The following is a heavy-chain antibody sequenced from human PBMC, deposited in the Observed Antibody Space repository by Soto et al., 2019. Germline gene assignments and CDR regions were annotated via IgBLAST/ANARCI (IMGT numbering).Heavy chain of an antibody. J-gene: IGHJ4*02. D-gene: IGHD3-10*01. CDR2: ISGGAT. CDR1: GFTFRDYG. V-gene: IGHV3-23*01. Sequence: EVQLLESGGGLVQPGGSRRLSCAASGFTFRDYGMSWVRQAPGKGLEWVSGISGGATYYADSVKGRFVISRDDSKNTLYLEMYSLRVEDTVVYYCTKDSGWTSADWGQGTLVTVSS. CDR3: TKDSGWTSAD.